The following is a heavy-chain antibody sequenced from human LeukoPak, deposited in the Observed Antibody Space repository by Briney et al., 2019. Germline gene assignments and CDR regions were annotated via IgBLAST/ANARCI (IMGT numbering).Heavy chain of an antibody. CDR3: ARVVSVYHFDY. D-gene: IGHD5/OR15-5a*01. CDR2: NSGSGVST. CDR1: GCTFSSHG. Sequence: GGSLRLSCAASGCTFSSHGMSWVRQPQAQGLEWISGNSGSGVSTFYANSVNGRFTNYSDNSKNTLYLQMSAVSAEDTDGYYYARVVSVYHFDYWGQGTLVTVSS. J-gene: IGHJ4*02. V-gene: IGHV3-23*01.